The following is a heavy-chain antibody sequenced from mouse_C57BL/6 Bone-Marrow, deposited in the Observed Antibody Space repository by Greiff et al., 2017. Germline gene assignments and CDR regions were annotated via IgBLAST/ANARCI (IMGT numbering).Heavy chain of an antibody. CDR1: GYTFTSYW. Sequence: QFQLQQPGTELVKPGASVKLSCKASGYTFTSYWMHWVKQRPGQGLEWIGNIIPSNGGTNYNEKFKSKATLTVDKSSSTAYMQLSSLTSEDSAVYYCAGHYGSSYGYWYFDVWGTGTTVTVSS. D-gene: IGHD1-1*01. CDR2: IIPSNGGT. V-gene: IGHV1-53*01. CDR3: AGHYGSSYGYWYFDV. J-gene: IGHJ1*03.